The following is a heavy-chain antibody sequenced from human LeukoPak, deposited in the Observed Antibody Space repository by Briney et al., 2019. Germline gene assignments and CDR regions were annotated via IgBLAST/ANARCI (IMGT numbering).Heavy chain of an antibody. J-gene: IGHJ4*02. CDR2: IIPIFGTA. V-gene: IGHV1-69*13. D-gene: IGHD5-18*01. Sequence: GASVKVSCKATGYTFTSYDINWVRQATGQGLEWMGGIIPIFGTANYAQKFQGRVTITADESTSTAYMELSSLRSEDTAVYYCAKQVDTAMAGFDYWGQGTLVTVSS. CDR3: AKQVDTAMAGFDY. CDR1: GYTFTSYD.